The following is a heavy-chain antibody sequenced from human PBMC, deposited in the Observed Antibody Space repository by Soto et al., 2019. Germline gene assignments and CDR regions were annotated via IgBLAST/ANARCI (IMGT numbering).Heavy chain of an antibody. V-gene: IGHV3-64*01. Sequence: EVQLVESGGGLVQPGGSLRLSCAASGFTFSSYAMHWVRQAPGKGLEYVSAITSNGDNTDNASSVKGRFTISRDNSKNLVHLQMGRLRAEDMGVYFCVRRSPFGYGMDVWGQGTRVTVSS. CDR1: GFTFSSYA. CDR2: ITSNGDNT. CDR3: VRRSPFGYGMDV. J-gene: IGHJ6*02. D-gene: IGHD3-16*01.